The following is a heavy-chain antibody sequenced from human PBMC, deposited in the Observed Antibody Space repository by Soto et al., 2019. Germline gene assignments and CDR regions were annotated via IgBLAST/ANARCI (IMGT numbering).Heavy chain of an antibody. D-gene: IGHD6-13*01. Sequence: HGQCLKSSGKGSGYSFTSYWFSYVRQMPGKGLEWMGRIVPSNSDTNYSPSFQGHVTISADKSISTADLQWSSLKASDTAMYYCARFRGYSRNFHYWCQGTLVTVYS. J-gene: IGHJ4*02. V-gene: IGHV5-10-1*01. CDR1: GYSFTSYW. CDR2: IVPSNSDT. CDR3: ARFRGYSRNFHY.